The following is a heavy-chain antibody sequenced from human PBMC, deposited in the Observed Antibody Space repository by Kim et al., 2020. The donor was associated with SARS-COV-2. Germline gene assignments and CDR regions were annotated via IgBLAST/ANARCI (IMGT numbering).Heavy chain of an antibody. CDR1: GFTFSSYG. CDR2: ISYDGSNK. V-gene: IGHV3-30*18. J-gene: IGHJ4*02. Sequence: GGSLRLSCAASGFTFSSYGMHWVRQAPGKGLEWVALISYDGSNKYYADSVKGRFTISRDNCKNTLYLQMNSLRGEDTAVYYCAKGSPHFDYWGQGTLVT. CDR3: AKGSPHFDY.